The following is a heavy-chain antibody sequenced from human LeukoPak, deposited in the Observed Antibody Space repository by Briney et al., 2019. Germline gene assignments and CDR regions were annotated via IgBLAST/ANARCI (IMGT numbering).Heavy chain of an antibody. D-gene: IGHD4-17*01. J-gene: IGHJ6*03. V-gene: IGHV4-28*03. Sequence: SETLSLTCAVSGYSISSSNWWGWIRQPPGKGLEGIGYIYYSGSTIYNPSLKSRVTMSVDTSKNQFSLKLSSVTAADTAVYYCARAFGSYGDYAGYYYYYMDVWGKGTTVTVSS. CDR2: IYYSGST. CDR1: GYSISSSNW. CDR3: ARAFGSYGDYAGYYYYYMDV.